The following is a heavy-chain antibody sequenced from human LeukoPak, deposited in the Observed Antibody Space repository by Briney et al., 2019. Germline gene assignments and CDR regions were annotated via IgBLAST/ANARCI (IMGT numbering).Heavy chain of an antibody. Sequence: GESLKISCEGSGYSFPSYWIAWVRQMPGKGLEWMGIIYPGDSDTRYSPSFQGQVTISADKSINTAYLQWSSLKASDTAMYYCARHIGGHGYASIDYWGQGTLVTVSS. D-gene: IGHD5-12*01. V-gene: IGHV5-51*01. J-gene: IGHJ4*02. CDR3: ARHIGGHGYASIDY. CDR2: IYPGDSDT. CDR1: GYSFPSYW.